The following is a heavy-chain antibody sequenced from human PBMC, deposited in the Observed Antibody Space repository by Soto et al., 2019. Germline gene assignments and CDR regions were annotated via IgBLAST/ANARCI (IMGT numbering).Heavy chain of an antibody. CDR2: IYDSGST. Sequence: PSETLSLTCTVSGGSISSSYWSWIRQPPGKGLEWIGYIYDSGSTYYNSSLKSRVTMSVDTSKNQFSLKLSSVTAADTAVYYCARRGLGYYFYGMDVWGQGTTVTVSS. J-gene: IGHJ6*02. CDR3: ARRGLGYYFYGMDV. CDR1: GGSISSSY. V-gene: IGHV4-59*08.